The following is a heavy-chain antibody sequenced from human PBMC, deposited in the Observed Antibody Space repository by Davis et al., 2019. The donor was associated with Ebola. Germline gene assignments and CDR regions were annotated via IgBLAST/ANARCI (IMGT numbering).Heavy chain of an antibody. J-gene: IGHJ4*02. CDR2: ISSSSRTI. Sequence: PGGSLRLSCAASGFTFSSYSMNWVRQAPGKGLEWVSYISSSSRTIYYADSVKGRFTISRDNGKDSLYLQMNSLRDEDTAVYYCARANPTVLLWFGELFDWGQGTQVTVSS. D-gene: IGHD3-10*01. V-gene: IGHV3-48*02. CDR1: GFTFSSYS. CDR3: ARANPTVLLWFGELFD.